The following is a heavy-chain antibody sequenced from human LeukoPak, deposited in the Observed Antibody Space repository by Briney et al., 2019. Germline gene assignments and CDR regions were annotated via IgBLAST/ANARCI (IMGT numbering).Heavy chain of an antibody. CDR2: ISSSSSYI. V-gene: IGHV3-21*01. CDR1: GFTFSSYS. CDR3: ARDRNSQLGNFDAFDI. D-gene: IGHD1-1*01. J-gene: IGHJ3*02. Sequence: GGSLRLSCAASGFTFSSYSMNWVRQAPGKGLEWVSSISSSSSYIYYADSVKGRFTISRDNAKNSLYLQMNSLRAEDTAVYYCARDRNSQLGNFDAFDIWGQGTMVTVSS.